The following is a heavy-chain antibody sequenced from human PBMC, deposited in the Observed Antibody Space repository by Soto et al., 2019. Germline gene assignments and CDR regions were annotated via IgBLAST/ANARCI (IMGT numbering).Heavy chain of an antibody. Sequence: EVQLLESGGGLVQPGGSLRLSCAASGFSFSTYAMAWVRQAPGKGLEWVSTVSGRGSHVYQPEYVKGRFTISRDNFKNTVDLQVNGLRAEDTALYYCAKAFDDSGYGYERGFDYWGQGTLVTVSS. CDR3: AKAFDDSGYGYERGFDY. CDR1: GFSFSTYA. CDR2: VSGRGSHV. D-gene: IGHD5-12*01. J-gene: IGHJ4*02. V-gene: IGHV3-23*01.